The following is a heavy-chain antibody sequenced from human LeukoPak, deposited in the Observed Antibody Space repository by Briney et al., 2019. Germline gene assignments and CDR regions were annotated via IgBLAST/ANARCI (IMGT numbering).Heavy chain of an antibody. D-gene: IGHD1-26*01. V-gene: IGHV3-53*01. CDR1: GFIVSGDF. CDR3: ASERGRGRHPPWFDY. J-gene: IGHJ4*02. Sequence: PGGSLRLSCAASGFIVSGDFMSWVRQAPGKGLEWVSVIYSDGSTYYADSVKGRFTISRDNSKNTLDLQMTGLRAEDTAVYYCASERGRGRHPPWFDYWGQGTLVTVSS. CDR2: IYSDGST.